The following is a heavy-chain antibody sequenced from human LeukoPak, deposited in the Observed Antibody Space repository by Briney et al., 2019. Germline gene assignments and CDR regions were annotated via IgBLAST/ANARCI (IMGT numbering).Heavy chain of an antibody. J-gene: IGHJ6*02. V-gene: IGHV5-10-1*01. CDR2: IDPSDSYT. CDR1: RPIFTRHW. Sequence: GASLKISCEGSRPIFTRHWLSWAPPMPGKRVEWMGRIDPSDSYTNYSPSFQGHVTISADKSISTAYLQWSSLKASDTAMYYCARLVYGMDVWGQGTTVTVSS. D-gene: IGHD6-6*01. CDR3: ARLVYGMDV.